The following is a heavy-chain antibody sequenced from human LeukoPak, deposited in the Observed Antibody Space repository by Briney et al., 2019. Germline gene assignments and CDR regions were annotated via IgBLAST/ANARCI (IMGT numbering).Heavy chain of an antibody. CDR1: GLSINTCSYS. CDR2: KYYSGST. D-gene: IGHD3-3*01. Sequence: SETLSLTCDVPGLSINTCSYSWTWIRQPPGKGLEWVGYKYYSGSTRYNSSLRSRLTISLDTSKNQFSLRLTSVTAADTALHHCARGLSFCFDFDSWGPGTLVIVSS. J-gene: IGHJ4*02. V-gene: IGHV4-61*01. CDR3: ARGLSFCFDFDS.